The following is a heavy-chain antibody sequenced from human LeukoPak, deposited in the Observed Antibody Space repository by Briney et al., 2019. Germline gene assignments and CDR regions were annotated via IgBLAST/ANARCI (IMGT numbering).Heavy chain of an antibody. CDR3: ARGFLGYDSSDYAFSYH. Sequence: GASVKVSCKASGYTFTSYDINWVRQATGQGLEWMGWMNPNNGNTGYAQRFQGRVTLTRDTSISTAYMELSSLRSEDTAVYYCARGFLGYDSSDYAFSYHWGQGTLVTVSS. V-gene: IGHV1-8*01. J-gene: IGHJ5*02. D-gene: IGHD3-22*01. CDR2: MNPNNGNT. CDR1: GYTFTSYD.